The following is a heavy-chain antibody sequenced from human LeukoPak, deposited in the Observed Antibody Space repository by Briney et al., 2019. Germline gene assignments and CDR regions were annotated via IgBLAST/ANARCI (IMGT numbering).Heavy chain of an antibody. CDR1: GGSFSGYY. J-gene: IGHJ4*02. CDR2: INHSGST. CDR3: ARGRPARYNWNPSSNYFDY. V-gene: IGHV4-34*01. Sequence: SETLSLTCAVYGGSFSGYYWSWIRQPPGKGLEWIGEINHSGSTNYNPSLKSRVTISVDTSKNQFSLKLSSVTAADTAVYYCARGRPARYNWNPSSNYFDYWGQGTPVTVSS. D-gene: IGHD1-20*01.